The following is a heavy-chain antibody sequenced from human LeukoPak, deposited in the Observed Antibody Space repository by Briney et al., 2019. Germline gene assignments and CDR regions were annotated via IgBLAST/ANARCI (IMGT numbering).Heavy chain of an antibody. CDR1: GFTFSSSG. Sequence: GVSLRLSCAASGFTFSSSGMHWVPRAPGKGLEWVALIRYDESKIYYGDYVKGRFAISRDNSKNTLYLQLNSLRIEDSAVYYCAKAVVEYSYVLTYYMDVWGKGTTVTVSS. J-gene: IGHJ6*03. CDR3: AKAVVEYSYVLTYYMDV. D-gene: IGHD5-18*01. V-gene: IGHV3-30*02. CDR2: IRYDESKI.